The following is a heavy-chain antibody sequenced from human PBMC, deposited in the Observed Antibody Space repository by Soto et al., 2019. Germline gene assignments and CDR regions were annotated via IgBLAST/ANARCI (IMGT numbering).Heavy chain of an antibody. J-gene: IGHJ1*01. V-gene: IGHV4-59*01. Sequence: QVQLQESGPGLVKPSETLSLTCTVSGASISSYYWNWIRQPPGKGLEWIGYVSYSASTNYNPSLKSRITLSLDPSKNQFSLDLNSVTAAYTASYNCARSLAHGDHGKYIQPWGRGFLVTVS. CDR1: GASISSYY. CDR3: ARSLAHGDHGKYIQP. D-gene: IGHD4-17*01. CDR2: VSYSAST.